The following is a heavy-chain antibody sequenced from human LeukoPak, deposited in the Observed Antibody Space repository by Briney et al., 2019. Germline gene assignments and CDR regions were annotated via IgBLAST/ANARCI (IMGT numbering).Heavy chain of an antibody. CDR3: ARLVGYYMDV. CDR2: INPTGTRA. J-gene: IGHJ6*03. V-gene: IGHV1-46*01. Sequence: GASVKVSCKASGYTFINNWMHWARQAPGQGLEWVGLINPTGTRALYAQKFQGRVTITADKSTSTAYMELSSLRSEDTAVYYCARLVGYYMDVWGKGTTVTVSS. CDR1: GYTFINNW. D-gene: IGHD2-15*01.